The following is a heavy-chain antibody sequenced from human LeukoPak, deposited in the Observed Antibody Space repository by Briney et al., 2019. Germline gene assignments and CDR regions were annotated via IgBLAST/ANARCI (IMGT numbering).Heavy chain of an antibody. Sequence: ASVKVSCKASGYTFTSYDINWVRQATGQGLEWMGWINPNSGNTDYAQKFQGRVTMTRNTSISTAYMELSSLRSEDTAVYYCARGQSIDARPIFPDYWGKGTLVTVST. D-gene: IGHD6-6*01. CDR3: ARGQSIDARPIFPDY. V-gene: IGHV1-8*01. CDR1: GYTFTSYD. J-gene: IGHJ4*02. CDR2: INPNSGNT.